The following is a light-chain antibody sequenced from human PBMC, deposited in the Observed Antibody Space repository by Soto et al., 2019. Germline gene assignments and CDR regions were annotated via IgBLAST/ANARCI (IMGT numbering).Light chain of an antibody. CDR2: KAS. Sequence: DIQMTQSPSTLSASEGDRVTITCRASQSISSWLAWYQQKTGKAPKLLIQKASSLEGGVPSRFSGSGSGTEFPLTISSLQPDDFATYYCQQYNTYPYTFGQGTKLEIK. CDR3: QQYNTYPYT. J-gene: IGKJ2*01. CDR1: QSISSW. V-gene: IGKV1-5*03.